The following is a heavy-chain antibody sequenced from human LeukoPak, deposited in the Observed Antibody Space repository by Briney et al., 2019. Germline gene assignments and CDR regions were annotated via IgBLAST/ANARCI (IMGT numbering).Heavy chain of an antibody. V-gene: IGHV3-74*01. CDR1: GFTFSSYW. J-gene: IGHJ5*02. D-gene: IGHD6-19*01. Sequence: GGSLRLSCAASGFTFSSYWMHWVRQAPGKGLVWVSRINNDESSTSYADSVKGRFTISRDNAMNTLYLQMNSLRDEDTAVYYCARARYSSGSGPNWFDPWGQGTLVTVSS. CDR2: INNDESST. CDR3: ARARYSSGSGPNWFDP.